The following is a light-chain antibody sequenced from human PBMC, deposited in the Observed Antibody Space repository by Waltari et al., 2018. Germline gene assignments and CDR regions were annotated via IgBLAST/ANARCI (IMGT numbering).Light chain of an antibody. V-gene: IGKV1-5*03. J-gene: IGKJ1*01. CDR2: KAS. CDR1: QSISIW. CDR3: LQYNTYPWT. Sequence: DIQMTQSPSTLSASLGDRVTITCRASQSISIWLAWYQQKPGKAPKVLIYKASSLQTGVSSRFSGTGSGTDFTLTISRLRPDDFATYYCLQYNTYPWTFGQGTKVEIK.